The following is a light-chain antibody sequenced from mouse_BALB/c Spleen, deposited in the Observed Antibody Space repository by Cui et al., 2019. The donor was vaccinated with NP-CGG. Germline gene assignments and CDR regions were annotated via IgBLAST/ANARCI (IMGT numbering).Light chain of an antibody. CDR1: TGAVTTSNY. CDR2: GTN. J-gene: IGLJ1*01. CDR3: ALWYSNHWV. V-gene: IGLV1*01. Sequence: HAFGTQESALTTSPGETVTLTCRSSTGAVTTSNYANWVQEKPDHLFTGLIGGTNNRAPGVPARFSGSLIGDKAALTITGAQTEDEAIYFCALWYSNHWVFGGGTKLTVL.